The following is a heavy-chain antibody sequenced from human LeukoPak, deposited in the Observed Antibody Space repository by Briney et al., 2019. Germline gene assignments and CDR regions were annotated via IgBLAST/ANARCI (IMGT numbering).Heavy chain of an antibody. Sequence: GGSLRLSCAASGFTFSSYWMSWVRQAPGQGLEWVANIKQDGSEKYYVDSVKGRFTISRDNAKNSLYLQMNSLRAEDTALYYCAKDATAVPGTVYMDVWGKGTTVTISS. CDR1: GFTFSSYW. V-gene: IGHV3-7*01. J-gene: IGHJ6*03. CDR2: IKQDGSEK. D-gene: IGHD2-2*01. CDR3: AKDATAVPGTVYMDV.